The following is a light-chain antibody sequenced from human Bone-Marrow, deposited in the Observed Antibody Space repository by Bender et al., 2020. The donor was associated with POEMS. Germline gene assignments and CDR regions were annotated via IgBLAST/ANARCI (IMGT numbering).Light chain of an antibody. CDR3: CSYAGRGRV. J-gene: IGLJ2*01. V-gene: IGLV2-23*01. Sequence: QSALTQPASVSGSPGQSITISCTGTRRNVGNYNLVSWYQQHPGKAPKLMIYEGNKRPSGVSDRFSGSKSGNTASLTISGLQAEDEADYYCCSYAGRGRVFGGGTKLTVL. CDR1: RRNVGNYNL. CDR2: EGN.